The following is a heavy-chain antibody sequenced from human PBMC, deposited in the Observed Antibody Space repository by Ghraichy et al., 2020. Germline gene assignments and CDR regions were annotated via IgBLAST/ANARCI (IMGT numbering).Heavy chain of an antibody. CDR3: PRQSGIAAAGYDY. J-gene: IGHJ4*02. V-gene: IGHV4-39*01. CDR2: IYYSGST. Sequence: SQTLSLTCTVSGGSISSSSYYWGWIRQPPGKGLEWIGSIYYSGSTYYNPSLKSRVTISVDTSKNQFSLKLSSLTAADTAVYYCPRQSGIAAAGYDYWGQGTLVTVSS. CDR1: GGSISSSSYY. D-gene: IGHD6-13*01.